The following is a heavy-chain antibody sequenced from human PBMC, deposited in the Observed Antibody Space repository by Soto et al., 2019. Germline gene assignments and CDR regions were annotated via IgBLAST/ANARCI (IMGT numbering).Heavy chain of an antibody. D-gene: IGHD2-15*01. Sequence: ASVKVSCKASGYTFTSYAMHWVRQAPGQRLEWMGWINAGNGNTKYSQKFQGRVTITRDTSASTAYMELSSLRSEDTAVYYCAREAGYCIGGSGYPVWWFDPWGQGTLVTVSA. CDR1: GYTFTSYA. CDR2: INAGNGNT. V-gene: IGHV1-3*01. J-gene: IGHJ5*02. CDR3: AREAGYCIGGSGYPVWWFDP.